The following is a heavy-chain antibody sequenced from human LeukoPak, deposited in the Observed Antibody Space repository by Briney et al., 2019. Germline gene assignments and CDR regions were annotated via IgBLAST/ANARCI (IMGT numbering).Heavy chain of an antibody. D-gene: IGHD2-2*01. CDR1: GGSFSGYY. Sequence: SETLSLTCAVYGGSFSGYYWSWIRHPPANALYWIGEINHSGSTNYNPSLKSRVTISVDTSKNQFSLKLSSVTAADTAVYYCARGRKDIVVVPAAIFGYWGQGTLVTVSS. J-gene: IGHJ4*02. CDR2: INHSGST. CDR3: ARGRKDIVVVPAAIFGY. V-gene: IGHV4-34*01.